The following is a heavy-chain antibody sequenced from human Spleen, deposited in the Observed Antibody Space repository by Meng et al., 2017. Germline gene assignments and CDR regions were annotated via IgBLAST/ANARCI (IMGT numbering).Heavy chain of an antibody. CDR1: GYTLNNYA. J-gene: IGHJ4*02. CDR3: TRDGYLDCSRTNCFDY. CDR2: IDTKTGNP. D-gene: IGHD2-2*01. Sequence: QGRLGQSGAGLRKPGASVKVPGKAFGYTLNNYAINWLRPAPGQGLEWMGWIDTKTGNPTYAQGFRGRLVFSLDTSVSTTYLEISGLKADDTAVYYCTRDGYLDCSRTNCFDYWGQGTLVTVSS. V-gene: IGHV7-4-1*02.